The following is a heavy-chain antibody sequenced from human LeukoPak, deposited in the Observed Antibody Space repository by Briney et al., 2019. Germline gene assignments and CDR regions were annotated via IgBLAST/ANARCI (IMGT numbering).Heavy chain of an antibody. Sequence: SETLSLTCTVSGGSISCGSYYWSWIRQPAGKGLEWIGRIYTSGSTNYNPSLRSRVTISVDTSKNQFSLKLSSVTAADTAVYYCARHSGSYSTWWFDPWGKGTLVTVSS. J-gene: IGHJ5*02. D-gene: IGHD1-26*01. CDR2: IYTSGST. V-gene: IGHV4-61*02. CDR3: ARHSGSYSTWWFDP. CDR1: GGSISCGSYY.